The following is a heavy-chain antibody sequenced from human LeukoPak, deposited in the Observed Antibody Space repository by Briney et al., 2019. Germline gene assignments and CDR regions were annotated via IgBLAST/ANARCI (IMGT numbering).Heavy chain of an antibody. J-gene: IGHJ4*02. CDR2: ISGYNANT. CDR3: ARGSHRLYDYVWGTYESKDY. Sequence: ASVKVSCKASGYTFTSYGISWVRQAPGQGLEWMGWISGYNANTNYVQKFQGRVTMTTDTSTHTAYMELRSLRSDDTAVYYCARGSHRLYDYVWGTYESKDYWDQGTLVTVSS. CDR1: GYTFTSYG. V-gene: IGHV1-18*01. D-gene: IGHD3-16*01.